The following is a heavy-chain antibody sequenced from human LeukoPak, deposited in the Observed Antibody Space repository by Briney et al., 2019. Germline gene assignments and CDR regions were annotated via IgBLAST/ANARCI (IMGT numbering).Heavy chain of an antibody. CDR3: ARDRFVNGGSYYFDY. J-gene: IGHJ4*02. D-gene: IGHD1-26*01. CDR2: ISSSSSYI. Sequence: GGSLRVSCAASGFTFSSYSMNWVRQAPGKGLEWVSSISSSSSYIYYADSVKGRFTISRDNAKNSLYLQMNSLRAEDTAVYYCARDRFVNGGSYYFDYWGQGTLVTVSS. V-gene: IGHV3-21*01. CDR1: GFTFSSYS.